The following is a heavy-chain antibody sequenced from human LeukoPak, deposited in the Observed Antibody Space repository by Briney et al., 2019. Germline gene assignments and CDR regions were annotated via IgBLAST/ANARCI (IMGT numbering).Heavy chain of an antibody. CDR1: GGSISSYY. CDR2: INHSGST. V-gene: IGHV4-34*01. D-gene: IGHD2-2*01. Sequence: SETLSLTCTVSGGSISSYYWSWIRQPPGKGLEWIGEINHSGSTNYNPSLKSRVTISVDTSKNQFSLKLSSVTAADTAVYYCARGVSTSCPPSQGLNAFNWFDPWGQGTLVTVSS. J-gene: IGHJ5*02. CDR3: ARGVSTSCPPSQGLNAFNWFDP.